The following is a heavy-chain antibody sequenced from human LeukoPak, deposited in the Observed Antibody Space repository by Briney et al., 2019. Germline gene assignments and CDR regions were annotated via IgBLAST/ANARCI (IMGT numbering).Heavy chain of an antibody. D-gene: IGHD2-2*01. CDR2: ISYDGSNK. Sequence: GRSLRLSCAASGFTFSSYGMHWVRQAPGKGLEWVAVISYDGSNKYYADSVKGRFTISRDKSKNTLYLQMNSLRAEDTAVYYCAKDRGRGYCSSTSCYRYYYGMDVWGQGTTVTVSS. CDR1: GFTFSSYG. J-gene: IGHJ6*02. V-gene: IGHV3-30*18. CDR3: AKDRGRGYCSSTSCYRYYYGMDV.